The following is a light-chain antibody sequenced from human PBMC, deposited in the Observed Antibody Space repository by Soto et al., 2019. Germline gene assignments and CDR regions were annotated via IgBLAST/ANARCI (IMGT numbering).Light chain of an antibody. CDR3: LLDFSYFWA. CDR1: QDIRSA. V-gene: IGKV1-6*01. J-gene: IGKJ1*01. Sequence: IQLTQSPSSLSASVGDRVTITCRASQDIRSALGWYQQKPGKVPKLLIYAASTLQSGVPSRYSGNRSGTDFTLTISSLQPEDFATYYCLLDFSYFWAFGQGTKVDIK. CDR2: AAS.